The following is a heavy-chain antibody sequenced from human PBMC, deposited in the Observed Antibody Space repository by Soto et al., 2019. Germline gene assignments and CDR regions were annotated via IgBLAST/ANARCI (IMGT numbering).Heavy chain of an antibody. CDR1: GFTFSSYA. CDR3: AKLRVGYCSSTSCYPDY. V-gene: IGHV3-23*01. Sequence: GSLRLSCAASGFTFSSYAMSWVRQAPGKGLEWVSAISGSGGSTYYADSVKGRFTISRDNSKNTLYLQMNSLRAEDTAVYYCAKLRVGYCSSTSCYPDYWGQGTLVTV. J-gene: IGHJ4*02. D-gene: IGHD2-2*01. CDR2: ISGSGGST.